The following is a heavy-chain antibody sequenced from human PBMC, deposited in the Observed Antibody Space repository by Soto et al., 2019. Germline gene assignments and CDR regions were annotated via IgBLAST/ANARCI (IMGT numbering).Heavy chain of an antibody. Sequence: SVKVSCKASGFTFTSSAMQWVRQARGQRLEWIGWIVVGSGNTNYAQKFQERVTITRDMSTSTAYMELSSLRSEDTAVYYCAAGPSITIFGVVPVDYYYMDVWGKGTTVTVSS. J-gene: IGHJ6*03. V-gene: IGHV1-58*02. CDR1: GFTFTSSA. CDR2: IVVGSGNT. CDR3: AAGPSITIFGVVPVDYYYMDV. D-gene: IGHD3-3*01.